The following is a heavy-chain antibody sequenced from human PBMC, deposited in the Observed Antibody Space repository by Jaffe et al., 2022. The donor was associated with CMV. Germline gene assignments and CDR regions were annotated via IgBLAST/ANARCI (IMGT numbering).Heavy chain of an antibody. CDR1: GGSFSGYY. D-gene: IGHD6-6*01. Sequence: QVQLQQWGAGLLKPSETLSLTCAVYGGSFSGYYWSWIRQPPGKGLEWIGEINHSGSTNYNPSLKSRVTISVDTSKNQFSLKLSSVTAADTAVYYCARGRIAARPLGCDYWGQGTLVTVSS. CDR3: ARGRIAARPLGCDY. CDR2: INHSGST. V-gene: IGHV4-34*01. J-gene: IGHJ4*02.